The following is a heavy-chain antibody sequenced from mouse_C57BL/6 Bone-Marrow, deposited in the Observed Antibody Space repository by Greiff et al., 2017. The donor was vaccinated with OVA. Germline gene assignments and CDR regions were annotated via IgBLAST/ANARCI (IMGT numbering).Heavy chain of an antibody. CDR2: INPCGSDT. Sequence: VQLQQSGAELVKPGASVKVSCKASGYTFTSYWMHWVQQRPGQGLEWIGRINPCGSDTNYNQKFKGNATLTVDKPSSTAYMQVSSLTSEDTEVYYCASYDYDYWGQGTTLTVSS. CDR1: GYTFTSYW. CDR3: ASYDYDY. D-gene: IGHD2-4*01. V-gene: IGHV1-74*01. J-gene: IGHJ2*01.